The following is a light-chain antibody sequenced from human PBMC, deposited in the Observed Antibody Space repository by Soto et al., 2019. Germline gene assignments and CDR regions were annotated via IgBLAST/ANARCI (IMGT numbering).Light chain of an antibody. J-gene: IGLJ3*02. Sequence: QSVLTQSASVSGSPGQSITISCTGTSSDVGGYNYVSWYQQHPGNAPKLIIYDVSNRPSGVSTRFSGSKSGNTASLTISGLQAEDEADYSCSSYTSTNSWVFGGGTKLTVL. V-gene: IGLV2-14*01. CDR2: DVS. CDR3: SSYTSTNSWV. CDR1: SSDVGGYNY.